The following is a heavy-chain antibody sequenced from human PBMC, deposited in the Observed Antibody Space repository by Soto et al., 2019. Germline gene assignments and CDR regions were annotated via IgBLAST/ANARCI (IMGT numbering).Heavy chain of an antibody. CDR2: ISSSGSTI. Sequence: XASLRLSCAASGFTFSSYEMNWVRQAPGKGLEWVSYISSSGSTIYYADSVKGRFTISRDNAKNSLYLQMNSLRAEDTAVYYCARFRVFRYYYGMDVWGQGTTVTVSS. CDR1: GFTFSSYE. V-gene: IGHV3-48*03. CDR3: ARFRVFRYYYGMDV. J-gene: IGHJ6*02.